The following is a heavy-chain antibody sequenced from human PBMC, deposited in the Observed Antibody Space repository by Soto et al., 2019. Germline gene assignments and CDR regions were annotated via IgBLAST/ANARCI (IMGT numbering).Heavy chain of an antibody. D-gene: IGHD3-3*01. CDR1: GGSISSGGYY. J-gene: IGHJ6*02. Sequence: SDPLSLPCTVSGGSISSGGYYWSWIRQHPGKGLEWIGYIYYSGSTYYNPSLKSRVTISVDTSKNQFSLKLSSVTAADTAVYYCARQDAVFWSGYYAGYYGMDVWGQGTTVTVSS. CDR3: ARQDAVFWSGYYAGYYGMDV. CDR2: IYYSGST. V-gene: IGHV4-31*03.